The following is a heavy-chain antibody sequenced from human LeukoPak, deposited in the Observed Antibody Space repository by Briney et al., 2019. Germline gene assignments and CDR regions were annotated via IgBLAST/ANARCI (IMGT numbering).Heavy chain of an antibody. CDR1: GGTFSSYA. J-gene: IGHJ3*02. Sequence: SVKVSCKASGGTFSSYAISWVRQAPGQGLEWMGGIIPIFGTANYAQKFQGRVTITADESTSTAYMELSSLRSEDTAVYYCAVSGAAEEAFDIWGQGTMGPVSS. V-gene: IGHV1-69*13. CDR3: AVSGAAEEAFDI. CDR2: IIPIFGTA. D-gene: IGHD6-13*01.